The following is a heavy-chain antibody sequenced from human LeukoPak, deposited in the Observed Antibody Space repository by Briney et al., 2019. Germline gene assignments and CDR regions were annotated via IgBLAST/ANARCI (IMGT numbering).Heavy chain of an antibody. Sequence: LTGGSLRLSCAASGFTFSSYGMHWVRQAPGKGLEWVAFIRYDGSNKYYADSVKGRFTISRDNAKNSLYLQMNGLRAEDTAVYYCARTRLGEWLVGNAFDIWGQGTMVTVSS. D-gene: IGHD6-19*01. CDR1: GFTFSSYG. V-gene: IGHV3-30*02. CDR2: IRYDGSNK. CDR3: ARTRLGEWLVGNAFDI. J-gene: IGHJ3*02.